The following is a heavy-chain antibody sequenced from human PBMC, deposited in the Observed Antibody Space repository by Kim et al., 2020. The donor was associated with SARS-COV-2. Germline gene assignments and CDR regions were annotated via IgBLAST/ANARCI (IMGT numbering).Heavy chain of an antibody. CDR2: LYNSGST. CDR3: ARGRFLGGGMDYGMDV. V-gene: IGHV4-59*13. Sequence: SETLSLTCAVSGGSLSGYFWSWLRLPPGKGLEWIGFLYNSGSTNYNPTLNGRVTISVDRSKNQFSLNLISMTTADTAVYYCARGRFLGGGMDYGMDVGG. CDR1: GGSLSGYF. D-gene: IGHD3-16*01. J-gene: IGHJ6*02.